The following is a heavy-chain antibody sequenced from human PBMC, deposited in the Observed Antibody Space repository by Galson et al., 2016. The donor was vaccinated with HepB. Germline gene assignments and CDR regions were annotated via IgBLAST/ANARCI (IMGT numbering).Heavy chain of an antibody. CDR3: ARGLPRIAVSGPGY. V-gene: IGHV1-46*01. Sequence: SVKVSCKASGYTFTNYYIHWVRQAPGQGLEWMGMINPDGGSTSYAQIFQGRVTMTTDTSASTVYLELSSLRSEDTAIYYCARGLPRIAVSGPGYWGQGTLVTVFS. J-gene: IGHJ4*02. D-gene: IGHD6-19*01. CDR2: INPDGGST. CDR1: GYTFTNYY.